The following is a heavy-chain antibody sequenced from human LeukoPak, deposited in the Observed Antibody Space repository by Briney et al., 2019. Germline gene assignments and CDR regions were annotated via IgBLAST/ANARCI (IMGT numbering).Heavy chain of an antibody. D-gene: IGHD2-21*02. CDR1: GFIFSSYS. Sequence: GGSLRLSCAASGFIFSSYSMSWVRQAPGKGLECVSYISSSSSTIYYADSVKGRFTIARDNSKNTLYLQMNSLRAEDTAVYYCAKGLSSGDRGNWFDPWGQGTLVTVSS. V-gene: IGHV3-48*01. CDR2: ISSSSSTI. J-gene: IGHJ5*02. CDR3: AKGLSSGDRGNWFDP.